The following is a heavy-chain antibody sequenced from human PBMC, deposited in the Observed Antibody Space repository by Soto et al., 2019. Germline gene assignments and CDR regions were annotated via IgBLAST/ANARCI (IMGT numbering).Heavy chain of an antibody. V-gene: IGHV3-30*04. CDR3: AREGMTTVTTGGYYFYY. J-gene: IGHJ4*02. CDR1: GFTFSSYA. CDR2: ISYDGRNK. D-gene: IGHD4-4*01. Sequence: QVQLVESGGGVVQPGRSLRLSCAASGFTFSSYAMHWVRQAPGKGLEWVAVISYDGRNKYYADSVKGRFTISRDNSKNTLYLQMNSLRAEDTAVYYCAREGMTTVTTGGYYFYYWGQGTLVTVSS.